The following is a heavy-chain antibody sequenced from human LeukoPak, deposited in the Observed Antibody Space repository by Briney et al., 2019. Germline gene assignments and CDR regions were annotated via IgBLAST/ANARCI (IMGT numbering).Heavy chain of an antibody. J-gene: IGHJ4*02. Sequence: PGGSLRLSCAASGFTFSVSVMNWVRQAPRKGLEWVSGINSNGGNTYYADSVKGRFAISRDNQKNTLHLQLNSLRAEDTAIYYCAKEGGYSSTWYWGQGTLVTVSS. V-gene: IGHV3-23*01. CDR2: INSNGGNT. CDR3: AKEGGYSSTWY. CDR1: GFTFSVSV. D-gene: IGHD6-13*01.